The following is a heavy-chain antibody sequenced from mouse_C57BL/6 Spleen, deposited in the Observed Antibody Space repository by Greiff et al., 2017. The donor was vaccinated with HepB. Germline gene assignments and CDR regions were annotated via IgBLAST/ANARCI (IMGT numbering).Heavy chain of an antibody. V-gene: IGHV7-3*01. CDR3: ARYYEAFAY. D-gene: IGHD2-3*01. CDR1: GFTFTDYY. CDR2: IRNKANGYTT. J-gene: IGHJ3*01. Sequence: EVKLVESGGGLVQPGGSLSLSCAASGFTFTDYYMSWVRQPPGKALEWLGFIRNKANGYTTEYSAYVKGRFTISRDNSQSILYLQMNALRAEDSATYYCARYYEAFAYRGQGTLVTVSA.